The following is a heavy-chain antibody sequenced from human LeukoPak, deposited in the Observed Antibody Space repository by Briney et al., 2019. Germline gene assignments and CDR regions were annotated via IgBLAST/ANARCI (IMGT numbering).Heavy chain of an antibody. CDR1: GFTVSSNY. CDR2: IYSGGST. J-gene: IGHJ3*02. CDR3: ARGKDRVLQDAFDI. D-gene: IGHD3-10*01. Sequence: GGSLRLSCAASGFTVSSNYMSWVRQAPAKGLEWVSVIYSGGSTYYADSVKGRFTISRDNSKNTLYLQMNSLRAEDTAVYYCARGKDRVLQDAFDIWGQGTMVTVSS. V-gene: IGHV3-53*01.